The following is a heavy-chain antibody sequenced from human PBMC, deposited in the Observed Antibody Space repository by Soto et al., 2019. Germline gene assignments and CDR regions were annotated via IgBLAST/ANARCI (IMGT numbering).Heavy chain of an antibody. D-gene: IGHD3-22*01. V-gene: IGHV4-38-2*01. J-gene: IGHJ4*02. CDR1: GYSISSGYY. CDR3: ARVDDSSGYCDY. Sequence: PSETLSLTCAVSGYSISSGYYWGWSRQPPGKGLEWIGSIYHSGSTYYNPSLKSRVTISVDTSKNQFSLKLSSVTAADTAVYYCARVDDSSGYCDYWGQGTLVTVST. CDR2: IYHSGST.